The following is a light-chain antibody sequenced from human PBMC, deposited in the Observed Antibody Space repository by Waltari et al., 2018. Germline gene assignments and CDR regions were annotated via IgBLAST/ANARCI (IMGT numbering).Light chain of an antibody. V-gene: IGLV1-44*01. CDR1: SSTIGSNT. CDR3: AAWDDSLNGNV. CDR2: SNN. Sequence: QSVLTQPPSASGTPGQRVTISCSGRSSTIGSNTVTWYQQLPGTAPKLLIYSNNQRPSGVPDRFSGSKSGTSASLAISGLQSEDEADYYCAAWDDSLNGNVFGSGTKVTVL. J-gene: IGLJ6*01.